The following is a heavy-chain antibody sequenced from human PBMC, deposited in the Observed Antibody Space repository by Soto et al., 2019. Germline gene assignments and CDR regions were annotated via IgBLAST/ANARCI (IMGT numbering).Heavy chain of an antibody. CDR3: AKDPTDERLVITPLEP. CDR2: ISASGTTT. Sequence: GSLRLSCAASGFTFSTYAMSWVRQAPGKGLEWVSSISASGTTTYDAEFVKGRFTVSRDNSKNTLYLQMNNLRAEDTALYYCAKDPTDERLVITPLEPWGQGTLVTVSS. V-gene: IGHV3-23*01. D-gene: IGHD3-9*01. J-gene: IGHJ4*01. CDR1: GFTFSTYA.